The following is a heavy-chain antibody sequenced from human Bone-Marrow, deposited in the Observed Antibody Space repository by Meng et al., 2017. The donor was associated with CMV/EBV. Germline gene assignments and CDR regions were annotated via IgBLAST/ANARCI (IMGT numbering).Heavy chain of an antibody. Sequence: SVKVSCKASGGTFSSYTISWVRQAPGQGLEWMGRIVPMLHTADYAQKFQGRVTITADKSTSTAYMELSSLRSEDTAVYYCARVYCSSTSCRYNYGMDVWGQGTTVTVSS. CDR2: IVPMLHTA. J-gene: IGHJ6*02. D-gene: IGHD2-2*01. CDR1: GGTFSSYT. V-gene: IGHV1-69*08. CDR3: ARVYCSSTSCRYNYGMDV.